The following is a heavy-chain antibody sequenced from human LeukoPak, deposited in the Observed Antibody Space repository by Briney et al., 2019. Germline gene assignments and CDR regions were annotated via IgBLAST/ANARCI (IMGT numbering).Heavy chain of an antibody. CDR1: GYTFTSYY. Sequence: ASVKVSCKASGYTFTSYYMHWVRQAPGQGLEWMGIINPSGGSTSYAQKFQGRVTMTRDTSTSTVYMELSSLRSEDTAVYYCARDRESDTAMVRGIGYFDYWGQGTLVTVSS. CDR2: INPSGGST. D-gene: IGHD5-18*01. V-gene: IGHV1-46*01. J-gene: IGHJ4*02. CDR3: ARDRESDTAMVRGIGYFDY.